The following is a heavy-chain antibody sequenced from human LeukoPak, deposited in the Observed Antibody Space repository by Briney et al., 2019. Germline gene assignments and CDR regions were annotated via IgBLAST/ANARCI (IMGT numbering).Heavy chain of an antibody. CDR2: ISSSSSYI. V-gene: IGHV3-21*01. Sequence: GGSLRLSCAASGSTFSSYTMNWVRQAPGKGLEWVSSISSSSSYIYYADSAKGRFTISRDNAKNSLYLQMNSLGAEATAVYYCARSTVAATVAFDIWGQGTMVTVSS. CDR3: ARSTVAATVAFDI. CDR1: GSTFSSYT. J-gene: IGHJ3*02. D-gene: IGHD6-19*01.